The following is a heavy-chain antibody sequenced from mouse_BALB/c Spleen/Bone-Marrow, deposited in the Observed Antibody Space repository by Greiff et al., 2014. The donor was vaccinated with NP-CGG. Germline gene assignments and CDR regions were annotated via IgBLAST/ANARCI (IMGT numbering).Heavy chain of an antibody. V-gene: IGHV14-3*02. CDR3: ASYYYGRYFDV. D-gene: IGHD1-1*01. Sequence: VQLQQSGAELVKPGASVKLSCTASGFNTKDTYMHWVKQRPEQGLEWIGRIDPANGNTKYDPKFHGKATITADTSSNTAYLQLSSLTSEDTAVYYCASYYYGRYFDVWGAGTTVTVSS. J-gene: IGHJ1*01. CDR2: IDPANGNT. CDR1: GFNTKDTY.